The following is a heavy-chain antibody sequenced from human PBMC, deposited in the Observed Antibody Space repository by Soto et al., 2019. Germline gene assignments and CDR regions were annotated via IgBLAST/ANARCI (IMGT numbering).Heavy chain of an antibody. D-gene: IGHD3-22*01. CDR3: ASVHYYDSSVQPGY. J-gene: IGHJ4*02. CDR1: GYTFTGYY. Sequence: GASVKVSCKASGYTFTGYYMHWLRQAPGQGLEWMGWINPNSGGTNYAQKFQGRVTMTRDTSISTAYMELSRLRSDDTAVYYCASVHYYDSSVQPGYWGQGTLVTVSS. V-gene: IGHV1-2*02. CDR2: INPNSGGT.